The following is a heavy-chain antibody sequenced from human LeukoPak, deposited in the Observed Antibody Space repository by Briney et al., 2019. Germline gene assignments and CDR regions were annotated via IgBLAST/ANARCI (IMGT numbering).Heavy chain of an antibody. V-gene: IGHV4-34*01. CDR3: ARVPANWGSYFDL. J-gene: IGHJ2*01. CDR1: GASLGGYY. CDR2: INHSGST. Sequence: SETLSLTCAVYGASLGGYYWSWIRQPPGKGLEWIGEINHSGSTNYNPSLKSRVTISVDTSKNQFSLKLSSVTAADTAVYYCARVPANWGSYFDLWGRGTLVTVSS. D-gene: IGHD7-27*01.